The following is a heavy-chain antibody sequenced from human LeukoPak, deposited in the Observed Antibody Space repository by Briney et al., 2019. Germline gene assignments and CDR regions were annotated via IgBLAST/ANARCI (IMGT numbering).Heavy chain of an antibody. J-gene: IGHJ4*02. CDR1: GGSFSGYY. CDR3: ARAPYSSGWYWRY. CDR2: INHSGST. D-gene: IGHD6-19*01. V-gene: IGHV4-34*01. Sequence: PSETLSLTCAVYGGSFSGYYWSWIRQPPRKGLEWIGEINHSGSTNYNPSLKSRVTISVDTSKNQFSLKLSSVTAADTAVYYCARAPYSSGWYWRYWGQGTLVTVSS.